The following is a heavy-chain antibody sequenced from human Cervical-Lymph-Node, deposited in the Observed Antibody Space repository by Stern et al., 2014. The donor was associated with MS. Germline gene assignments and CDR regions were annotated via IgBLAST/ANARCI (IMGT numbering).Heavy chain of an antibody. CDR1: GFTFSSYG. CDR3: AKDRKQQLLDY. V-gene: IGHV3-30*18. Sequence: AQLVESGGGVVQPGRSLRLSCAASGFTFSSYGMHWVRQAPGKGLEWVAVISYDGSNKYYADSRKGRFTISRDNSKNTLDLQMNSLRAEDTAVYYCAKDRKQQLLDYWGQGTLVPVSS. J-gene: IGHJ4*02. D-gene: IGHD6-13*01. CDR2: ISYDGSNK.